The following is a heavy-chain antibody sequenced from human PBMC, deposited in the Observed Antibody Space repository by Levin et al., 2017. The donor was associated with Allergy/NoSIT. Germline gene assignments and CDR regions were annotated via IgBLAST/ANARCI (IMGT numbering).Heavy chain of an antibody. CDR1: GFSLSPSGVG. V-gene: IGHV2-5*02. CDR2: IYWDDDK. CDR3: AHTAKTRLGFDY. Sequence: SGPTLVKPTQTLTLTCTFSGFSLSPSGVGVGWIRQPPGKALECLALIYWDDDKRYRPSLKSRLTITKDTPKNQVVLTMTNMDPVDTATYYCAHTAKTRLGFDYWGQGILVTVSS. J-gene: IGHJ4*02.